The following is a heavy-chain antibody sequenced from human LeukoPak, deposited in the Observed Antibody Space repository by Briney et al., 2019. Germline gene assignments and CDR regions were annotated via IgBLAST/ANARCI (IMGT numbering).Heavy chain of an antibody. D-gene: IGHD5-24*01. Sequence: PSETLSLTCTVSGGSISSYYWSWIRQPPGKGLEWIGYIYYSGSTNYNPSLKSRATISVDTSKNQFSLKLSSVTAADTAVYYCARASVEMATILFDYWGQGTLVTVSS. CDR1: GGSISSYY. CDR3: ARASVEMATILFDY. J-gene: IGHJ4*02. V-gene: IGHV4-59*01. CDR2: IYYSGST.